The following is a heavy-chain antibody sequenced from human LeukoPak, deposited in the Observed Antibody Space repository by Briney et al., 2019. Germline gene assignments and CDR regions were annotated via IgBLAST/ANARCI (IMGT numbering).Heavy chain of an antibody. CDR3: AREYTDYDFWSGPPGYMDV. CDR2: IYPGDSDT. Sequence: GESLKISCKGSGYSFTSYWIGWVRQMPGKGLEWMGIIYPGDSDTRYSPSFQGQVTISADKSISTAYLQWSSLKASDTAMYYCAREYTDYDFWSGPPGYMDVWGKGTTVTVSS. CDR1: GYSFTSYW. J-gene: IGHJ6*03. D-gene: IGHD3-3*01. V-gene: IGHV5-51*01.